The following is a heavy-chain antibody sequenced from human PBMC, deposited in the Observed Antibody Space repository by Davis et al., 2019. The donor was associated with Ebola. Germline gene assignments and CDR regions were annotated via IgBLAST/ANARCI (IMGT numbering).Heavy chain of an antibody. CDR1: GFTFSNYA. V-gene: IGHV3-23*01. J-gene: IGHJ4*02. Sequence: GESLKISCVASGFTFSNYAMTWVRQAPGKGLEWVSAIHGSGTGAFYADSVKGRFTISRDNSKNILYLEMNSVRAEDTAIYYCVKDFTLSVWGQGTLVTVSS. CDR3: VKDFTLSV. D-gene: IGHD2/OR15-2a*01. CDR2: IHGSGTGA.